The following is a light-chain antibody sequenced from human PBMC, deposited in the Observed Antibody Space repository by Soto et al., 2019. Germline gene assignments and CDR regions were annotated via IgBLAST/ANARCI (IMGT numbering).Light chain of an antibody. Sequence: QSVLTQPPSASGTPGQRVTISCSGSSSNIGSNYVYWYQQLPGTAPKLLIYRNNQRPSGVPDRFSGSKSGTSASLASSGLRSEDEAEYYCAAWDDSLSGWVFCGGTKLTVL. CDR3: AAWDDSLSGWV. J-gene: IGLJ3*02. CDR2: RNN. CDR1: SSNIGSNY. V-gene: IGLV1-47*01.